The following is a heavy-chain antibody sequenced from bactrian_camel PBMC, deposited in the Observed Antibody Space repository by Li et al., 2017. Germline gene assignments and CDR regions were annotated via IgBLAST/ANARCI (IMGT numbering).Heavy chain of an antibody. CDR3: AASIGYGGSWYEYRYPF. D-gene: IGHD6*01. CDR2: IDSDGINT. Sequence: HVQLVESGGGLVEPARSLRLSCETSGFDFTRYTMSWVRQAPGKGLEWVSTIDSDGINTYYPNSVKGRFTISRDNAKNTVYLQMNSLKAEDTALYYCAASIGYGGSWYEYRYPFWGQGTQVTVS. CDR1: GFDFTRYT. V-gene: IGHV3-2*01. J-gene: IGHJ4*01.